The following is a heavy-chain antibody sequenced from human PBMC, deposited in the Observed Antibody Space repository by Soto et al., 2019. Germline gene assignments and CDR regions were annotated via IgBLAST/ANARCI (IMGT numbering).Heavy chain of an antibody. CDR1: GGTFSSYA. V-gene: IGHV1-69*06. J-gene: IGHJ6*02. D-gene: IGHD3-10*01. CDR2: IIPIFGTA. CDR3: ARVTMVRGVIINYGMDV. Sequence: SVKVSCKASGGTFSSYAISWVRQAPGQGLEWMGGIIPIFGTANYAQKSQGRVTITADKSTSTAYMELSSLRSEDTAVYYCARVTMVRGVIINYGMDVWGQGTTVTVSS.